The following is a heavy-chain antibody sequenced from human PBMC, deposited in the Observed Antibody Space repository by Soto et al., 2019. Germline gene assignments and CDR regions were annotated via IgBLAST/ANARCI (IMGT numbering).Heavy chain of an antibody. D-gene: IGHD6-19*01. J-gene: IGHJ5*02. CDR3: ARDPLTVAGTGISADP. CDR2: IYTSGST. CDR1: GGSISSYY. Sequence: PSETLSLTCTVSGGSISSYYWSWIRQPAGKGLEWIGRIYTSGSTNYNPSLKSRVTMSVDTSKNQFSLKLSSVTAADTAVYYCARDPLTVAGTGISADPWGQETLVTVSS. V-gene: IGHV4-4*07.